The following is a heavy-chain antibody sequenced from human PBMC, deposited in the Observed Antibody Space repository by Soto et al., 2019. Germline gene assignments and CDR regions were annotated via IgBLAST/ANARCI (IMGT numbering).Heavy chain of an antibody. V-gene: IGHV1-18*01. CDR3: ARDSVTMIVVVPGDYYYGMDV. J-gene: IGHJ6*02. CDR2: ISAYNGNT. CDR1: GYTFTSYG. Sequence: GASVKVSCKASGYTFTSYGISWVRQAPGQGLEWMGWISAYNGNTNYAQKLQGRVTMTTDTSTSTAYMELRSLRSDDTAVYYCARDSVTMIVVVPGDYYYGMDVWGQGTTVTVSS. D-gene: IGHD3-22*01.